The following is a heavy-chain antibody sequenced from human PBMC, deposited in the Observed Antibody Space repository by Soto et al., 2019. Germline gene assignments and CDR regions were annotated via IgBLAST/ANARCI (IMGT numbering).Heavy chain of an antibody. CDR2: ISSSSSYI. Sequence: GGSLRLSCAASGFTFSSYSMNWVRQAPGKGLEWVSSISSSSSYIYYADSVKGRFTISRDNAKNSLYLQMNSLRAEDTAVYYCASIPSPIYDFWSGYIQGYWGQGTLVTVSS. CDR1: GFTFSSYS. CDR3: ASIPSPIYDFWSGYIQGY. V-gene: IGHV3-21*01. D-gene: IGHD3-3*01. J-gene: IGHJ4*02.